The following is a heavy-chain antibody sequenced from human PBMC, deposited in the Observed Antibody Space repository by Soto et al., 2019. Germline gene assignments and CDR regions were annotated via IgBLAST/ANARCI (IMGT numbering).Heavy chain of an antibody. CDR3: PSEYFRILPGSYTPY. D-gene: IGHD3-9*01. CDR2: ISGDGVTT. V-gene: IGHV3-74*01. Sequence: EVQLVESGGDLVQRGGSLRLSCAASGFPFSSYWMHWVRHTPGKGLDWVARISGDGVTTYYADSVTGRFTVSRDNAKKALSLPLSGLRAADPAVYYSPSEYFRILPGSYTPYWDPGTLVYVS. CDR1: GFPFSSYW. J-gene: IGHJ4*02.